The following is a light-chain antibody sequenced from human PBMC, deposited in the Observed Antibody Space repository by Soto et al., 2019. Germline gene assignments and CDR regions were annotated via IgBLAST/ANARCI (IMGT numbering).Light chain of an antibody. J-gene: IGLJ3*02. CDR1: SSDVGGYNY. CDR2: EVS. CDR3: MSFSGSRHWV. V-gene: IGLV2-8*01. Sequence: QSALTQPPSASGSPGQSVTISCTGTSSDVGGYNYVSLYQQHPGKAPKLMIYEVSHRPSGVPDRFSGSKSGNTASLPVSGLQAEDEAGYYCMSFSGSRHWVFGGGTEVTVL.